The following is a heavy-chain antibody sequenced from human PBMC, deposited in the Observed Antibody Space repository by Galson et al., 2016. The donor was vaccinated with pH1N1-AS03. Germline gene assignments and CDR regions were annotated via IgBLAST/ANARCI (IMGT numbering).Heavy chain of an antibody. CDR2: INPSDGNT. Sequence: SVKVSCKASGYTFTSYYIYWVRQAPGQGREWMGIINPSDGNTNYAQRFQGRVTITRDTSTSTVYMELSSLRSDDTAVYYCARVSAGLTGYYYAMDVWGQGTTVTVSS. V-gene: IGHV1-46*01. J-gene: IGHJ6*02. CDR3: ARVSAGLTGYYYAMDV. CDR1: GYTFTSYY. D-gene: IGHD4/OR15-4a*01.